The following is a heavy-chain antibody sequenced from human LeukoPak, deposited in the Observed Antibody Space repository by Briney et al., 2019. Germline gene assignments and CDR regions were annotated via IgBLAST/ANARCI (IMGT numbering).Heavy chain of an antibody. Sequence: PGGSLRLSCAASGFTFDDYAMHWVRQAPGKGLEWVSLISWDGGSTYYADSVKGRFTISRDNSKNSLYLQMNSLRAEDTAVYYCARGLWELPDPLDAFDIWGQGTMVTVSS. D-gene: IGHD1-26*01. CDR2: ISWDGGST. CDR1: GFTFDDYA. J-gene: IGHJ3*02. CDR3: ARGLWELPDPLDAFDI. V-gene: IGHV3-43D*04.